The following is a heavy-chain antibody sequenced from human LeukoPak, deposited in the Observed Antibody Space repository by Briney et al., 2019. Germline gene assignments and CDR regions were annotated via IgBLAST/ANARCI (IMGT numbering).Heavy chain of an antibody. D-gene: IGHD4-17*01. V-gene: IGHV1-18*01. Sequence: ASVKVSCKASGYTFTSYGISWVRQAPGQGLEWMGWISAYNGNTNYAQKLQGRVTMTTDTSTSTAYMELRSLRSDDTAVYYCARFAHPRLLYGDDLYYSDYWGQGTLVTVSS. J-gene: IGHJ4*02. CDR2: ISAYNGNT. CDR1: GYTFTSYG. CDR3: ARFAHPRLLYGDDLYYSDY.